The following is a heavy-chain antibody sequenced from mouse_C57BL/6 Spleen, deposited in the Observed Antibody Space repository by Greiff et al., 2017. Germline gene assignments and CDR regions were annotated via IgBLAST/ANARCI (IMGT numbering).Heavy chain of an antibody. D-gene: IGHD1-1*01. Sequence: VPLQQPGAELVKPGASVKLSCKASGYTFTSYWMHWVKQRPGQGLEWIGMIHPNSGSTYYNEKFKSKATLTADKSSSTAYKHLSSLTSEVSTVNSYASEASVVAYYFDYWGQGTTLTVSS. CDR2: IHPNSGST. CDR1: GYTFTSYW. J-gene: IGHJ2*01. V-gene: IGHV1-64*01. CDR3: ASEASVVAYYFDY.